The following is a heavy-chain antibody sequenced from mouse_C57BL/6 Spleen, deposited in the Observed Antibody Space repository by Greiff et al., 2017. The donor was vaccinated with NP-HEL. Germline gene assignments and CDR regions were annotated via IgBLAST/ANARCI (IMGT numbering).Heavy chain of an antibody. J-gene: IGHJ3*01. V-gene: IGHV14-1*01. D-gene: IGHD1-1*01. CDR1: GFNIKDYY. Sequence: EVQLQQSGAELVRPGASVKLSCTASGFNIKDYYMHWVKQRPEQGLEWIGRIDPEDGDTEYAPKFQGKATMTADTSSNTAYLQLSSLTSEDTAVYYCTTDYGSSPLAYWGQGTLVTVSA. CDR3: TTDYGSSPLAY. CDR2: IDPEDGDT.